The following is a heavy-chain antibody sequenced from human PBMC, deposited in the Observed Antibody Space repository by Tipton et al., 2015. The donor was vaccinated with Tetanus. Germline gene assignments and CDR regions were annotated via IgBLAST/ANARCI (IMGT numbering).Heavy chain of an antibody. CDR1: CGSISSYY. CDR3: ARGTGDY. D-gene: IGHD1-14*01. CDR2: IYYSGST. V-gene: IGHV4-59*01. J-gene: IGHJ4*02. Sequence: TLSLTCTVSCGSISSYYWSWIRQPPGKGLEWIGDIYYSGSTNYNPSLKSRVTISVDTSKNQFSLKLSSVTAADTAVYYCARGTGDYWGQGTLVTVSS.